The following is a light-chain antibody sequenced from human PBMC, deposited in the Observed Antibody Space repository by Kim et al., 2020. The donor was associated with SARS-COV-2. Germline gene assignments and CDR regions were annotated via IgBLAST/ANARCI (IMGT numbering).Light chain of an antibody. CDR1: QGINNH. V-gene: IGKV1-16*02. CDR2: ADS. CDR3: QQYSTFPLT. J-gene: IGKJ4*01. Sequence: ASVRDRVTFTCRTSQGINNHLAWFQQKPGKAPKSLIYADSTLQSGVPSKFSGSGFGTDFTLTISSLQPEDFATYYCQQYSTFPLTFGGGTKVDIK.